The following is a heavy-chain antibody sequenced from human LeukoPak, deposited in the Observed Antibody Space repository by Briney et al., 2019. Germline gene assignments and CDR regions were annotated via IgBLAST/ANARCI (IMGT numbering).Heavy chain of an antibody. CDR1: GYTFTGYY. CDR3: ARALTYYYDSSGVGGQDFDF. V-gene: IGHV1-69*13. Sequence: ASAKDSSKASGYTFTGYYMHWVRQAPGQGLEWMGGISPIFGTANYAQRFQGRVTITADESTTTAYMELRSLRSEDTAVYYCARALTYYYDSSGVGGQDFDFWGQGTLVTVSS. CDR2: ISPIFGTA. D-gene: IGHD3-22*01. J-gene: IGHJ4*02.